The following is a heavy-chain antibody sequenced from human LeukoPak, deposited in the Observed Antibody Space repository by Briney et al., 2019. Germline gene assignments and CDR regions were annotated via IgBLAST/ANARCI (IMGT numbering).Heavy chain of an antibody. CDR3: ARDPSTLIVGALFDY. D-gene: IGHD1-26*01. CDR2: ISYDGSNK. V-gene: IGHV3-30-3*01. J-gene: IGHJ4*02. Sequence: PGGSLRLSCAASGFTFSSYAIHWVRQAPGKGLEWEAVISYDGSNKYYADSVKGRFTISRDNSKNTLYLQMNSLRAEDTAVYYCARDPSTLIVGALFDYWGQGTLVTVSS. CDR1: GFTFSSYA.